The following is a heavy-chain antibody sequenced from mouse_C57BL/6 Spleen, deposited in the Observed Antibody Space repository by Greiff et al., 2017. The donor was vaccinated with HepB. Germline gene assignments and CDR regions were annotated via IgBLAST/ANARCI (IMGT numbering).Heavy chain of an antibody. D-gene: IGHD1-2*01. CDR3: ARRSLPYFDY. CDR2: IDPSDSYT. V-gene: IGHV1-69*01. Sequence: QVQLQQPGAELVMPGASVKLSCKASGYTFTSYWMHWVKQRPGQGLEWIGEIDPSDSYTNYNQKFKGKSTLTVDKSSSTAYMQLCSLTSEDSAVYYCARRSLPYFDYWGQGTTLTVSS. J-gene: IGHJ2*01. CDR1: GYTFTSYW.